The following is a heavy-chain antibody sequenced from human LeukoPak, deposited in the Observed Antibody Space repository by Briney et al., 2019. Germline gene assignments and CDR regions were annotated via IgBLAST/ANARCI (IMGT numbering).Heavy chain of an antibody. CDR3: AREAEAFDI. CDR2: ISYDGSIE. CDR1: GFTFSSYG. V-gene: IGHV3-30*03. Sequence: GGSLRLSCAASGFTFSSYGMHWVRQAPGKGLEWVAVISYDGSIEYYADSVKGRFTISRDNSKNTLYLQMNSLRPEDTAVYYCAREAEAFDIWGQGTMVTVSS. J-gene: IGHJ3*02.